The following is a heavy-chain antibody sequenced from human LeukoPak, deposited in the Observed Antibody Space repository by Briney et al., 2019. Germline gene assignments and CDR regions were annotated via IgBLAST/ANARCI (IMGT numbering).Heavy chain of an antibody. CDR2: ISGSGGST. CDR3: AKAGVLWFGESNWFDP. J-gene: IGHJ5*02. V-gene: IGHV3-23*01. CDR1: GFTFSSYA. Sequence: PGGPLRLSCAASGFTFSSYAMSWVRQAPGKGLEWVSAISGSGGSTYYADSVKGRFTISRDNSKNTLYLQMDSLRAEDTAVYYCAKAGVLWFGESNWFDPWGQGTLVTVSS. D-gene: IGHD3-10*01.